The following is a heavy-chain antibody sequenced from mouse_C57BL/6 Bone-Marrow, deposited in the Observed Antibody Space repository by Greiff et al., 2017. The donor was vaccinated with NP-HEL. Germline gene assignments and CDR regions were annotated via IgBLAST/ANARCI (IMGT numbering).Heavy chain of an antibody. V-gene: IGHV1-55*01. CDR3: ARSPVITTVVATAYFDG. Sequence: VQLQQPGAELVKPGASVKMSCKASGYNFTSYWITWVKQRPGQGLEWIGDIYPGSGSTNYNEKFKSKATLTVDTSSSTAYMQLSSLTSEDSAVDDWARSPVITTVVATAYFDGRGQGTTLTVSS. D-gene: IGHD1-1*01. J-gene: IGHJ2*01. CDR2: IYPGSGST. CDR1: GYNFTSYW.